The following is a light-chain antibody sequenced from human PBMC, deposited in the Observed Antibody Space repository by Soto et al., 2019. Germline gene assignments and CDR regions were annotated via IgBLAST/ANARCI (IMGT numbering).Light chain of an antibody. CDR1: QDIRSA. CDR3: QQSSTTPWT. V-gene: IGKV1-39*01. Sequence: IQLPQSTSSLSASVGDRVTITCRASQDIRSALGWYQQKPGKVPKLLIYAASSLQSGVPPRFSGSGSGTDFTLTISSLQREDFATYYCQQSSTTPWTFGQGTEVDIK. CDR2: AAS. J-gene: IGKJ1*01.